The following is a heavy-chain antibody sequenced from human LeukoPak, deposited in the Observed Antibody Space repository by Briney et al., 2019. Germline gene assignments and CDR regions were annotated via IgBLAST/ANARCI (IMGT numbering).Heavy chain of an antibody. J-gene: IGHJ6*02. Sequence: SETLSLTRAVYGESFSGYYWSWIRQPPGKGLEWIGEIKHSGSTNYNPHLKSRVTLSVDTSKNQFSRKLSSVSAADTAVYYCARDPAVAGTLGYYYYSMDVWGQGTTVTVSS. CDR3: ARDPAVAGTLGYYYYSMDV. V-gene: IGHV4-34*01. CDR1: GESFSGYY. CDR2: IKHSGST. D-gene: IGHD6-19*01.